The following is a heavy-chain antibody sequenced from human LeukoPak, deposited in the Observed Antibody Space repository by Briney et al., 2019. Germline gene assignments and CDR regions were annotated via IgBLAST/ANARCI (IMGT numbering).Heavy chain of an antibody. CDR2: ISSSSSTI. D-gene: IGHD3-10*01. Sequence: GGSLRLSCAASGFTFSSYSMNWVRQAPGKGLEWVSYISSSSSTIYYADSVKGRFTISRDNAKNSLYLQMNSLRAEDTAVYYCARDDVLLWFGEFNSFDYWGQGTLVTVSS. J-gene: IGHJ4*02. CDR1: GFTFSSYS. V-gene: IGHV3-48*04. CDR3: ARDDVLLWFGEFNSFDY.